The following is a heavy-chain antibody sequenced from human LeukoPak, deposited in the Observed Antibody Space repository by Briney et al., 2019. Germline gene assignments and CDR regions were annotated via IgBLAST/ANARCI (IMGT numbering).Heavy chain of an antibody. Sequence: GGSLRLSCAASGFTFSSYAMHWVRQAPGKGLEWVAVISYDGSNKYYADSVKDRFTISRDNSKNTLYLQMNSLRTEDTAVYYCARGRGSWYGVYFDYWGQGTLVTVS. D-gene: IGHD6-13*01. CDR1: GFTFSSYA. CDR2: ISYDGSNK. V-gene: IGHV3-30-3*01. J-gene: IGHJ4*02. CDR3: ARGRGSWYGVYFDY.